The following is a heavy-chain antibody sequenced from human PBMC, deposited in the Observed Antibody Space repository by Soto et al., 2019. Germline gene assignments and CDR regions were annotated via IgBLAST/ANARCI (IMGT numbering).Heavy chain of an antibody. CDR3: ASDRALGSNWYYYLES. J-gene: IGHJ4*02. V-gene: IGHV3-48*02. D-gene: IGHD1-20*01. CDR1: GFTFSSRA. CDR2: ISSSSSNI. Sequence: EVQLVESGGGLVQPGGSLRLSCTASGFTFSSRAMNWVRQFPGRGLEWVSYISSSSSNIDYADSVKGGFTVSRDNAKNSLYLQMNTLRDEDTAVYYCASDRALGSNWYYYLESWGQGTLVTVSS.